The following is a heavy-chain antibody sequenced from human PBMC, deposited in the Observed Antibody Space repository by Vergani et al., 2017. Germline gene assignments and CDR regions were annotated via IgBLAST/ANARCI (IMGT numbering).Heavy chain of an antibody. D-gene: IGHD3-10*01. CDR1: GGTFSSYA. CDR3: AGGIRAHNYYGSRVPFDY. V-gene: IGHV1-69*01. CDR2: IIPIFGTA. J-gene: IGHJ4*02. Sequence: QVQLVQSGAEVKKPGSSVKVSCKASGGTFSSYAISWVRQAPGQGLEWMGGIIPIFGTANYAQKFQGRVTITADESTSTAYMELSSLRSEDTAVYYCAGGIRAHNYYGSRVPFDYWGQGTLVTVSS.